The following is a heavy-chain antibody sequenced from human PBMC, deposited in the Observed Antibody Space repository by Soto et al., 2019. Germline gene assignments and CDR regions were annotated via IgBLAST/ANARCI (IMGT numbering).Heavy chain of an antibody. J-gene: IGHJ4*01. CDR3: ARLQPPRGDSSGCFDY. V-gene: IGHV4-39*01. Sequence: PSGTLSLTCTLSGCFLITTNYYWVRIRQPPVKGLEWICPVYYAGSTYYSPSLKSRITISVDKSKNQLSLELKSVTAADTAVYYCARLQPPRGDSSGCFDYWGHGALVTVPS. CDR1: GCFLITTNYY. D-gene: IGHD6-19*01. CDR2: VYYAGST.